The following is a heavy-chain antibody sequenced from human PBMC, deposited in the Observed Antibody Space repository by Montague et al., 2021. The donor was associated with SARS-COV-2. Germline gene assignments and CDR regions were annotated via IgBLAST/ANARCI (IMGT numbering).Heavy chain of an antibody. CDR3: ARLGAITLVRGITKADFSNYGMDV. Sequence: SETLSLTCAVSSESFRGYYWSWIRQPPGKGLEWIGEINHSGSTTYNPSLESRVSISVDTSNKQFSLKVTSVTAADTAVYYCARLGAITLVRGITKADFSNYGMDVWGQGTTVTVSS. CDR1: SESFRGYY. V-gene: IGHV4-34*01. D-gene: IGHD3-10*01. J-gene: IGHJ6*02. CDR2: INHSGST.